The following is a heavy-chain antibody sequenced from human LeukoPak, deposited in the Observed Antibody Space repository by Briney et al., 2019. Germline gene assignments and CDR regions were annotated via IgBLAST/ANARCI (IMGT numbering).Heavy chain of an antibody. J-gene: IGHJ4*02. CDR1: GFTFSNAW. CDR2: IKSKTDGGTT. D-gene: IGHD4-23*01. Sequence: GGSLRLSCAASGFTFSNAWMSWVRQAPGKGLEWVGRIKSKTDGGTTDYAAPVKGGFTISRDDSKNTLYLQMNSLRAEDTAVYYCARDYGGSSPFDYWGQGTLVTVSS. CDR3: ARDYGGSSPFDY. V-gene: IGHV3-15*01.